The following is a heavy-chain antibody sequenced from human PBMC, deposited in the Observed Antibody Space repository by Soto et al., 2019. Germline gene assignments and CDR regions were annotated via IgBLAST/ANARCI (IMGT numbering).Heavy chain of an antibody. D-gene: IGHD6-13*01. CDR2: ISYDGSNK. CDR3: AKDLAIAAAGPAIDP. CDR1: GFTFSSYG. Sequence: QVQLVESGGGVVQPGRSLRLSCAASGFTFSSYGMHWVRQAPGKGLEWVAVISYDGSNKYYADSVKGRFTISRDNSKNTLYLQMNSLRAEDTAVNYCAKDLAIAAAGPAIDPWGQGTLVTVSS. J-gene: IGHJ5*02. V-gene: IGHV3-30*18.